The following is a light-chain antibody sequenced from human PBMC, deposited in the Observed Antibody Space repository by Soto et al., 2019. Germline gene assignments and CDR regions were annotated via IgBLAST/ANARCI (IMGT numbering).Light chain of an antibody. CDR1: QSVSRGH. V-gene: IGKV3-20*01. CDR2: GTS. J-gene: IGKJ4*01. Sequence: EIVLTQYPGSLSLSTGESATLCCNDSQSVSRGHLAWYQQQPGQAPRLLIFGTSRRATGIPDRFSVSGPGTDFTLTIRRLEPEDFAVYYCQRYGSTVTFGGGTMVDIK. CDR3: QRYGSTVT.